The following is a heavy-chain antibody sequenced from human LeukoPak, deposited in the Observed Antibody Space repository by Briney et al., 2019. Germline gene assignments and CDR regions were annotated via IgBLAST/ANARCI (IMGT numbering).Heavy chain of an antibody. Sequence: SETLSLTCTVSGGSISSGGYYWSWIRQHPGKGLEWIGYIYFSGSTYYNPSLKSRVTISVDTSKNQFSLKLSSVTAADTAVYYCARAGDTAMVPFEYWGQGTLVSVSS. CDR2: IYFSGST. V-gene: IGHV4-31*03. J-gene: IGHJ4*02. D-gene: IGHD5-18*01. CDR3: ARAGDTAMVPFEY. CDR1: GGSISSGGYY.